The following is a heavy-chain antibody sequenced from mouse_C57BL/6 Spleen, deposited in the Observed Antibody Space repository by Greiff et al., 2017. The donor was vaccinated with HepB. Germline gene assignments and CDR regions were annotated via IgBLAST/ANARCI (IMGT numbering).Heavy chain of an antibody. V-gene: IGHV1-64*01. J-gene: IGHJ3*01. CDR3: AVIYYDYDVAY. D-gene: IGHD2-4*01. CDR2: IHPNSGST. Sequence: QVQLQQPGAELVKPGASVKLSCKASGYTFTSYWMHWVKQRPGQGLEWIGMIHPNSGSTNYNEKFKSKATLTVDKSSSTAYMQLISLTSEDSAVYYCAVIYYDYDVAYWGQGTLVTVSA. CDR1: GYTFTSYW.